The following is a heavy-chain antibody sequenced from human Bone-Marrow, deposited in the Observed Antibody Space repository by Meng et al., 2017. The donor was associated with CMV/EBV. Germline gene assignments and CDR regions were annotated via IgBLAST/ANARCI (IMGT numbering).Heavy chain of an antibody. CDR3: AKDQSTFYAYFAY. CDR1: GFIFSSYG. D-gene: IGHD3-16*01. Sequence: GESLKISCAASGFIFSSYGMHWVRQAPGKGLEWVSFIQYDGSNKYYADSVKGRFTISRDNSKNTLYLQMNSLRAEDTAMYYCAKDQSTFYAYFAYWGQGPLVTCYS. V-gene: IGHV3-30*02. CDR2: IQYDGSNK. J-gene: IGHJ4*02.